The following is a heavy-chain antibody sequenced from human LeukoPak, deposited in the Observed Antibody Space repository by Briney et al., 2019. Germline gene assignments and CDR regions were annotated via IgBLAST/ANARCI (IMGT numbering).Heavy chain of an antibody. V-gene: IGHV3-7*01. CDR1: GFTFNNYY. CDR2: IKQDGSEK. Sequence: GGSLRLSCAASGFTFNNYYMTWVRQAPGKGLEWVANIKQDGSEKYYVDSVKGRFTISRDNAKNSLYLQMNSLRGEDTAVYYCARGRDYFDYWGQGTLVTVSS. CDR3: ARGRDYFDY. J-gene: IGHJ4*02.